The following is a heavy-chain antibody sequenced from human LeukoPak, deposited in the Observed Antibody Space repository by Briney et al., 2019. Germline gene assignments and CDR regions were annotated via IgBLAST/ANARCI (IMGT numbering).Heavy chain of an antibody. CDR2: MNPNSGNT. CDR1: GCTFTSYD. J-gene: IGHJ6*02. D-gene: IGHD3-10*01. CDR3: ARGRGYYGSGSYSTGYYYGMDV. Sequence: ASVKVSCTASGCTFTSYDINWVRQATGQGFEWMGWMNPNSGNTGYAQKFQGRVTMTRNTSISTAYMELSSLRSEDTAVYYCARGRGYYGSGSYSTGYYYGMDVWGQGTTVTVSS. V-gene: IGHV1-8*01.